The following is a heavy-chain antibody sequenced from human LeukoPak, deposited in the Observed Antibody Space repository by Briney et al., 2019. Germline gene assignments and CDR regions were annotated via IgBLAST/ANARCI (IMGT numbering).Heavy chain of an antibody. D-gene: IGHD3-22*01. V-gene: IGHV1-2*02. CDR3: ARGDSSGYPYYYYGMDV. CDR2: INPNSGGT. Sequence: ASVKVSFKASGYTFTGYYMHWVRQAPGQGLEWMGWINPNSGGTNYAQKFQGRVTMTRDTSISTAYMELSRLRSDDTAVYYCARGDSSGYPYYYYGMDVWGQGTTVTVSS. J-gene: IGHJ6*02. CDR1: GYTFTGYY.